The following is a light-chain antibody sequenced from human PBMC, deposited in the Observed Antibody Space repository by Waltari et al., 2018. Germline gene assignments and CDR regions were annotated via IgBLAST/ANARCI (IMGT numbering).Light chain of an antibody. CDR2: DVT. Sequence: QSALTQPASVSGSPGQSITIPCTGTSSDIGNYGYVSWYQQHPGKAPKLMIYDVTKRPSGVSTRFSGSKSANTASLTISGLRAEDEADYYCSSFTSTSLVVFGGGTKLTVL. J-gene: IGLJ2*01. V-gene: IGLV2-14*03. CDR3: SSFTSTSLVV. CDR1: SSDIGNYGY.